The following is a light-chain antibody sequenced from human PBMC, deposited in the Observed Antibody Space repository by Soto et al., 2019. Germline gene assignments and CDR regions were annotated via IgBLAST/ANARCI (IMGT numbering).Light chain of an antibody. V-gene: IGLV2-14*01. Sequence: QSALTQPASVSGSPGQSITISCVGTSGDIGDYNYVSWCQQHPGKVPKVIIYDVSNRPSGVSYRFSGTKSGNTASLTVSGLQAEDEADYYCCSYTRSGTLIFGTGTKVTV. J-gene: IGLJ1*01. CDR1: SGDIGDYNY. CDR3: CSYTRSGTLI. CDR2: DVS.